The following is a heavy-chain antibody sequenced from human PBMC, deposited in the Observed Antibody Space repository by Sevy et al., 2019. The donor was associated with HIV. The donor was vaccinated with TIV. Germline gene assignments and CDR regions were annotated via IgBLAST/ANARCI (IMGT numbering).Heavy chain of an antibody. CDR1: GFNFSIYG. Sequence: GGSLRLSCAASGFNFSIYGMHWVRQAPGKGLEWVALIWYDGSNKYYADSVKGRFTISRDNSKNTLFLQMNSLRAEDTAVYYCARGRDYGNFDYWSQGTLVTVSS. J-gene: IGHJ4*02. D-gene: IGHD4-17*01. V-gene: IGHV3-33*01. CDR3: ARGRDYGNFDY. CDR2: IWYDGSNK.